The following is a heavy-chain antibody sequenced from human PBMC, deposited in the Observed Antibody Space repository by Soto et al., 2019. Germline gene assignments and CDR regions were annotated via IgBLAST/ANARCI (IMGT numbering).Heavy chain of an antibody. CDR2: IYYSGST. Sequence: SETLSLTCTVSGGSISSYYWSWIRQPPGKGLEWIGYIYYSGSTNYNPSLKSRVTISVDTSKNQFSLKLSSVTAADTAVYYCASIVVAATRNYYYYYYMDVWGKGTTVTVSS. CDR1: GGSISSYY. V-gene: IGHV4-59*01. D-gene: IGHD2-15*01. CDR3: ASIVVAATRNYYYYYYMDV. J-gene: IGHJ6*03.